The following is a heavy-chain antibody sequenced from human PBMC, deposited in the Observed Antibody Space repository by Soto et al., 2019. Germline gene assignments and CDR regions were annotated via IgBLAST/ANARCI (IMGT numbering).Heavy chain of an antibody. CDR1: GFTFSSYG. J-gene: IGHJ6*02. D-gene: IGHD3-3*01. CDR3: ARDAYDFWSGYYTGGMDV. CDR2: IWYDGSNK. Sequence: FLRVSCAASGFTFSSYGMHWVSQAPGKGLEWVAVIWYDGSNKYYADSVKGRFTISRDNSKNTLYLQMNSLRAEDTAVYYCARDAYDFWSGYYTGGMDVWGQGTTVTVSS. V-gene: IGHV3-33*01.